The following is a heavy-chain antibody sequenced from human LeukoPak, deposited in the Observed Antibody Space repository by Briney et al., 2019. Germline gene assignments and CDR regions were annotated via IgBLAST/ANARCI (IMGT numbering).Heavy chain of an antibody. CDR3: AKGGLPYSSSWYAGDWFDP. D-gene: IGHD6-13*01. Sequence: GGSLRLSCAASGFTFSSYAMSWVRQAPGKGLEWVSAISGSGGSTYYADSVKGRFTISRDNSKSTLYLQMNSLRAEDTAVYYCAKGGLPYSSSWYAGDWFDPWGQGTLVTVSS. J-gene: IGHJ5*02. CDR2: ISGSGGST. CDR1: GFTFSSYA. V-gene: IGHV3-23*01.